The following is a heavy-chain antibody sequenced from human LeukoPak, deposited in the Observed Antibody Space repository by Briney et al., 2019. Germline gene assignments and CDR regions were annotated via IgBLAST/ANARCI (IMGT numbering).Heavy chain of an antibody. Sequence: GKSLRLSCAASGFAVSSSYISWVRQAPGKGLEWVSIIYSDGSTFHADSVKGRFTMSRDNSKNTLDLQMNSLRAEDTAVYFCARDRHRYRGINGDGDAFDIWGQGTMVTVSS. CDR1: GFAVSSSY. V-gene: IGHV3-53*01. D-gene: IGHD5-12*01. CDR2: IYSDGST. J-gene: IGHJ3*02. CDR3: ARDRHRYRGINGDGDAFDI.